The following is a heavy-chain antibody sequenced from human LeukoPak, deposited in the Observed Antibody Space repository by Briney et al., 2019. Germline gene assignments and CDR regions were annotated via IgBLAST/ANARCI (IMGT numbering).Heavy chain of an antibody. CDR1: GFTFNSYW. Sequence: GGSPRLSCAASGFTFNSYWMTWVRQAPGKGLEWVANIKQDGSEKYYVDSVKGRFTISRDNAKNSLYLQMNSLRAEDTAVYYCASLKGADYWGQGTLVTVSS. J-gene: IGHJ4*02. V-gene: IGHV3-7*02. CDR2: IKQDGSEK. D-gene: IGHD3-9*01. CDR3: ASLKGADY.